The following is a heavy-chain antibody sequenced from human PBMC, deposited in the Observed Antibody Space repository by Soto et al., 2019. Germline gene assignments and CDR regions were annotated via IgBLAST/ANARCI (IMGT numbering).Heavy chain of an antibody. V-gene: IGHV4-30-4*01. J-gene: IGHJ6*02. CDR1: GGSISSGDYY. Sequence: SETLSLTCPVSGGSISSGDYYCSWIRQPPGKGLEWIGYIYYSVSTYYNPSLKSRVTISVDTSKNQFSLKLSSVTAADTAVYYCARDLPTRITIFGVEPSGMDVWGQGTTVT. D-gene: IGHD3-3*01. CDR2: IYYSVST. CDR3: ARDLPTRITIFGVEPSGMDV.